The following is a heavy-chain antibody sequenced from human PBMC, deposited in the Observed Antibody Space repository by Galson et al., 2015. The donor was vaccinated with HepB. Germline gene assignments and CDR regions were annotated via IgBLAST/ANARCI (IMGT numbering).Heavy chain of an antibody. CDR3: ARVVGSGFDY. CDR1: GFTFSSYA. V-gene: IGHV3-30*04. Sequence: SLRLSCAASGFTFSSYAMHWVRQAPGKGLEWVAVISYDGSNKYYADSVKGRFTISRDNSKNTLYLQMNSLRAEDTAVYYCARVVGSGFDYWGQGTLVTVSS. CDR2: ISYDGSNK. D-gene: IGHD3-10*01. J-gene: IGHJ4*02.